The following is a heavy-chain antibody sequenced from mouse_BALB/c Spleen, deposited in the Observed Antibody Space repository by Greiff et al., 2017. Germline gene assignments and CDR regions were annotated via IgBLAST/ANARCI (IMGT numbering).Heavy chain of an antibody. J-gene: IGHJ3*01. CDR1: GYTFTSYY. CDR2: INPSNGGT. D-gene: IGHD2-4*01. CDR3: TRSAMITTRAWFAY. V-gene: IGHV1S81*02. Sequence: LQESGAELVKPGASVKLSCKASGYTFTSYYMYWVKQRPGQGLEWIGEINPSNGGTNFNEKFKSKATLTVDKSSSTAYMQLSSLTSEDSAVYYCTRSAMITTRAWFAYWGQGTLVTVSA.